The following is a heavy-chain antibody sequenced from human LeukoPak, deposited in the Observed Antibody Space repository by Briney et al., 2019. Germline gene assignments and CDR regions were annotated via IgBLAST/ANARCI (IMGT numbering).Heavy chain of an antibody. Sequence: GSSVKVSCKASGGTFSSYTISWVRQAPGQGLEWMGRIIPILGIANYAQKFQGRVTITADKSTSTAYMELSSLRSEDTAVYYYARSNPFVVVVPAAAGLYAFDIWGQGTMVTVSS. V-gene: IGHV1-69*02. CDR3: ARSNPFVVVVPAAAGLYAFDI. CDR1: GGTFSSYT. J-gene: IGHJ3*02. CDR2: IIPILGIA. D-gene: IGHD2-2*01.